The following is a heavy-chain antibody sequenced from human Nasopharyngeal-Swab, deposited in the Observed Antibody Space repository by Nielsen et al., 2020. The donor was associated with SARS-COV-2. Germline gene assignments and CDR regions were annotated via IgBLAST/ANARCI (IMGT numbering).Heavy chain of an antibody. Sequence: ASVKVSCKASGYTFTSYDINWVRQATGQGLEWMGWMNPNSGNTGYAQKFQGRVTMTRNTSISTAYMELSSLRSEDTAVYYCARVHTSYDFWSGYSARYYYYGMDVWGQGTLVTVSS. D-gene: IGHD3-3*01. CDR2: MNPNSGNT. CDR1: GYTFTSYD. J-gene: IGHJ6*02. CDR3: ARVHTSYDFWSGYSARYYYYGMDV. V-gene: IGHV1-8*01.